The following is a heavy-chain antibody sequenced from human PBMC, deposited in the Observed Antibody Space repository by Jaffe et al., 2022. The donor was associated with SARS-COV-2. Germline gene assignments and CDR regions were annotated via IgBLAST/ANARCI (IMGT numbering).Heavy chain of an antibody. J-gene: IGHJ6*02. CDR2: ISSSSSYI. D-gene: IGHD4-17*01. Sequence: EVQLVESGGGLVKPGGSLRLSCAASGFTFSSYSMNWVRQAPGKGLEWVSSISSSSSYIYYADSVKGRFTISRDNAKNSLYLQMNSLRAEDTAVYYCARDTHYGDYVGSYYYYYGMDVWGQGTTVTVSS. CDR1: GFTFSSYS. V-gene: IGHV3-21*01. CDR3: ARDTHYGDYVGSYYYYYGMDV.